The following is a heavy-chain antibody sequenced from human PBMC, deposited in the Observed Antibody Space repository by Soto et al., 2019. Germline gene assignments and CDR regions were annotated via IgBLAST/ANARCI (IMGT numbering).Heavy chain of an antibody. J-gene: IGHJ4*03. CDR1: AFTSSSYC. D-gene: IGHD3-22*01. CDR3: AISFETSGSYIYVIDF. Sequence: PGGSLRLSCAASAFTSSSYCMHWVRQAPGKGLEWGAVLSNDTNVKYYAGSVKGRFNISMDKSKDTLYLQMDTLRVEDTAVYYCAISFETSGSYIYVIDFWGHGTPVTVSS. CDR2: LSNDTNVK. V-gene: IGHV3-30*03.